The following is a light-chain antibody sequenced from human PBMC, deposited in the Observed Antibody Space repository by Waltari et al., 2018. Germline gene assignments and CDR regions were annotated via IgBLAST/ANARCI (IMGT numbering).Light chain of an antibody. J-gene: IGLJ3*02. V-gene: IGLV2-23*01. CDR3: CSYVGGSTWV. Sequence: QSALTQPASVSGSPGQSITSSCTGIRRDVGRHNLLSWYQHHPGKAPKLIIYEDNKRPSGVSNRFAGPKSGTTASLTVSELQTDDEADYYCCSYVGGSTWVFGGGTKLTVL. CDR1: RRDVGRHNL. CDR2: EDN.